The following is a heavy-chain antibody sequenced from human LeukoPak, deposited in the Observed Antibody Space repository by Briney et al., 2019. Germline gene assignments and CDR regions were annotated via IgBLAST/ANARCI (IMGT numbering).Heavy chain of an antibody. J-gene: IGHJ4*02. V-gene: IGHV1-46*02. CDR2: INPSGGTT. D-gene: IGHD5-18*01. CDR1: GYTFNDYY. Sequence: ASVKVSCKASGYTFNDYYMHWVRQAPGRGLERMGIINPSGGTTSYAQKFQGRVTMTRDTSTSTVYMELSSLRSEDTAVYYCARTGGYSYGDSGHFDYWGRGTLVTVSA. CDR3: ARTGGYSYGDSGHFDY.